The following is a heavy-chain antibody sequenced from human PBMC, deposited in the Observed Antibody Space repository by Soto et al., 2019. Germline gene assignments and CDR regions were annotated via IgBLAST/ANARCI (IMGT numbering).Heavy chain of an antibody. CDR1: GFTFTSST. D-gene: IGHD6-19*01. V-gene: IGHV1-58*02. CDR3: AADSSGWYVDAFDI. Sequence: ASVKVSCKASGFTFTSSTMQWVRQARGQRLEWIGWIVVGSGNTNYAQKFQERVTITRDMSTSTAYMELSSLRSEDTAVYYCAADSSGWYVDAFDIWGQGTMVTVSS. CDR2: IVVGSGNT. J-gene: IGHJ3*02.